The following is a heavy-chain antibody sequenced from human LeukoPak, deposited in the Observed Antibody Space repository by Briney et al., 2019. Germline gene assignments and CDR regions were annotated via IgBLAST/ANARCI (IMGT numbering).Heavy chain of an antibody. V-gene: IGHV1-69*04. J-gene: IGHJ4*02. D-gene: IGHD3-16*02. CDR2: IIPILGIA. CDR3: ARDLSYDYVWGSYRFDY. CDR1: GGTFSSYA. Sequence: GALVKVSCKASGGTFSSYAISWVQQAPGQGLEWMGRIIPILGIANYAQKFQGRVTITADKSTSTAYMELSSLRSEDTAVYYCARDLSYDYVWGSYRFDYWGQGTLVTVSS.